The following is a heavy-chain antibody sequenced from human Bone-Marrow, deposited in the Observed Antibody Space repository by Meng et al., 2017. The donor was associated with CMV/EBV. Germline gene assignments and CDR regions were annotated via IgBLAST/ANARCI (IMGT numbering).Heavy chain of an antibody. J-gene: IGHJ6*02. D-gene: IGHD6-6*01. CDR2: IDWDDDK. CDR1: GFSLSTSGMR. Sequence: SGPTLVKPTQTLTLTCTFSGFSLSTSGMRVSWIRQPPGKALEWLARIDWDDDKFYSTSLKTRLTISKDTSKNQVVLTMTNMDPVDTATYYCARDPTPYSSSSPYYYYGMDVWDQGTTVTVSS. V-gene: IGHV2-70D*14. CDR3: ARDPTPYSSSSPYYYYGMDV.